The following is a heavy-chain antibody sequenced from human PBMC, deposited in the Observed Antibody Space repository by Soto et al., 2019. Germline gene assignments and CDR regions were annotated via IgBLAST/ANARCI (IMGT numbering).Heavy chain of an antibody. CDR3: ARGINDYYAGTGPSWDDAFDI. CDR2: SIPTFGTT. CDR1: GGRLSSYA. Sequence: QVQLVQSGAEVKRPGSSVKVSCKTSGGRLSSYAISWVRQAPGQGLEWMGGSIPTFGTTVYAQNFQGRVSVTADRSTGTAYVELRGLRAQDTAVYYCARGINDYYAGTGPSWDDAFDIWGQGTMVTVAS. V-gene: IGHV1-69*01. D-gene: IGHD2-2*01. J-gene: IGHJ3*02.